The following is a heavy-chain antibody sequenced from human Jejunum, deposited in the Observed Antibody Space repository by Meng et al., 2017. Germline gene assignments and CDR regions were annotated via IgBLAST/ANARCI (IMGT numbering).Heavy chain of an antibody. V-gene: IGHV1-2*02. D-gene: IGHD3-10*01. J-gene: IGHJ5*01. CDR3: ARDRGFGSGTFYDSWIDS. CDR2: INPISGAT. Sequence: ASVKVSCKASGYTFTGYFLHWVRQAPGQGLEWMGWINPISGATNYAQKFQGRVTLTRDTSIRTAYMELSGMTSDDSAVYYCARDRGFGSGTFYDSWIDSWGQGTLVTVSS. CDR1: GYTFTGYF.